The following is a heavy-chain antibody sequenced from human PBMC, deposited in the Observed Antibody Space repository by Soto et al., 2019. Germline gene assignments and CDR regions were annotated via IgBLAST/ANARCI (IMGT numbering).Heavy chain of an antibody. Sequence: ESGPTLVNPTQTLTLTCTFSGFSLSTSGKRVSWIRQPPGKALEWLARIDWDDDKFYNTSLKTRLTISKDSSKNQVVLTMTNMDPVDTATYYCARMFHCSGGTCPFDYWAREPWSPSPQ. CDR1: GFSLSTSGKR. CDR3: ARMFHCSGGTCPFDY. CDR2: IDWDDDK. J-gene: IGHJ4*02. D-gene: IGHD2-15*01. V-gene: IGHV2-70*04.